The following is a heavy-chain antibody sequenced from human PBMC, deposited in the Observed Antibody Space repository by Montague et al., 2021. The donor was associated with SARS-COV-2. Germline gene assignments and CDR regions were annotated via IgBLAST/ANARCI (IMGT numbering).Heavy chain of an antibody. CDR2: IADSGSST. CDR3: ARGVITPDY. V-gene: IGHV3-23*01. Sequence: SLRLSCAVSGFTFTSYAMSWVRQAPGKGLEWVSGIADSGSSTHYADSVKGRFTISRDNSKNMVYLQMNSLRAEDTAVYYCARGVITPDYWGQGTLVTVSS. J-gene: IGHJ4*02. D-gene: IGHD2-21*01. CDR1: GFTFTSYA.